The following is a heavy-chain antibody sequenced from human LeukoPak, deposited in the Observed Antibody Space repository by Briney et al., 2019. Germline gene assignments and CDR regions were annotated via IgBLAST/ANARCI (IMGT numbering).Heavy chain of an antibody. CDR3: AKVNWCSASCADA. J-gene: IGHJ4*02. Sequence: QPGGSLRLSCAASGFTFSNDDMNWVRQAPGKGLEWVSGISGNDGRTYYAGSVKGRFTISRDNSKNTLSLQMNSLRAEDTAVYYCAKVNWCSASCADAWGQGTLVTVSS. CDR1: GFTFSNDD. D-gene: IGHD2-2*01. V-gene: IGHV3-23*01. CDR2: ISGNDGRT.